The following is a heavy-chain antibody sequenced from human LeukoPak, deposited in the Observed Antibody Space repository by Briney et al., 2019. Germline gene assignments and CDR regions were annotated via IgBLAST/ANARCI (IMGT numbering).Heavy chain of an antibody. CDR3: ARSPGYYDSSGHDAFVI. CDR1: GFTARKHY. D-gene: IGHD3-22*01. Sequence: GGSLRPSCAASGFTARKHYMCGVRQAPGKGLEWVSVIFSDDSTSYADSMKGRFTISRDNSKNTLYLQMNSLRAEDTAVYYCARSPGYYDSSGHDAFVIWGQGTLVTVSS. V-gene: IGHV3-53*01. J-gene: IGHJ3*02. CDR2: IFSDDST.